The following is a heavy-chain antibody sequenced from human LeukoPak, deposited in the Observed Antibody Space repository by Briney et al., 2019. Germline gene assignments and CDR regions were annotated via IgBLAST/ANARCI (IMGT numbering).Heavy chain of an antibody. J-gene: IGHJ4*02. CDR3: ARVGTTGNRPDY. CDR1: GFTFTNVW. D-gene: IGHD1-1*01. Sequence: GRSLRLSCAASGFTFTNVWMSWVRQVPGKGLEWVVHIKTKAGGETTDDAAPIKGRFSISRDDAKNTVDLQLSSLKTEDTAVYFCARVGTTGNRPDYWGQGALVTVSS. V-gene: IGHV3-15*01. CDR2: IKTKAGGETT.